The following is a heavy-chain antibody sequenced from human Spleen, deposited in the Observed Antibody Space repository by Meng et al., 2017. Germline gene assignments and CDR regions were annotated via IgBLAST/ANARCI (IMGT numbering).Heavy chain of an antibody. Sequence: QGLLQEWGPVFVNPSETPSLTCTVSGGAISGGGFYWSWIRQRPGKGLEWIGFSYHTGTTYYNPSLKSRLSISVDASENQFSLNVNSVTAADTAVYYCARAGDTAIFDTWGQGTLVTVSS. CDR2: SYHTGTT. V-gene: IGHV4-31*03. CDR3: ARAGDTAIFDT. D-gene: IGHD5-18*01. CDR1: GGAISGGGFY. J-gene: IGHJ5*02.